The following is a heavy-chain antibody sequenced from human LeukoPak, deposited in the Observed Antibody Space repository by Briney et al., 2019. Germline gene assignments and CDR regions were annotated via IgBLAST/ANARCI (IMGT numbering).Heavy chain of an antibody. D-gene: IGHD6-19*01. CDR1: GFTFDDYA. CDR2: ISWDGGST. J-gene: IGHJ4*02. CDR3: AKEHDDYSSGWYGAFDY. V-gene: IGHV3-43D*03. Sequence: GGSLRLSCAASGFTFDDYAMHWVRQAPGKGLEWVSLISWDGGSTYYADSVKGRFTISRDNSKNSLYLQMNSLRAEDTALYYCAKEHDDYSSGWYGAFDYWGQGTLVTVSS.